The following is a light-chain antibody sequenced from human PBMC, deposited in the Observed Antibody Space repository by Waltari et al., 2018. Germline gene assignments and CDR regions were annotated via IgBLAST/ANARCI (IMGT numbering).Light chain of an antibody. CDR2: EVS. Sequence: QSALTQPASVSGSPGQSLTLPCPGTSSDVGRYNFVSWYQQHPGKVPKLMIYEVSKRPSGVSNRFSGSKSGNTASLTISGLQAEDEADYYCCSYAGSSTLVFGGGTKLTVL. V-gene: IGLV2-23*02. J-gene: IGLJ2*01. CDR3: CSYAGSSTLV. CDR1: SSDVGRYNF.